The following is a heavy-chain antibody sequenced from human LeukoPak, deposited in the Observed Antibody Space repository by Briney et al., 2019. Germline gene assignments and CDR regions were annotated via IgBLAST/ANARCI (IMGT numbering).Heavy chain of an antibody. CDR1: GYSFTNYW. V-gene: IGHV5-51*01. CDR3: ARDTSGSYSALEY. Sequence: GESLKISCKGSGYSFTNYWIGWVRQMPGKGLEWMGIIYPGDSDTRYSPSFQGQVTISADKSIRTAYLQWSSLKASDTAMYYCARDTSGSYSALEYWGQGTLVTVSS. J-gene: IGHJ4*02. CDR2: IYPGDSDT. D-gene: IGHD1-26*01.